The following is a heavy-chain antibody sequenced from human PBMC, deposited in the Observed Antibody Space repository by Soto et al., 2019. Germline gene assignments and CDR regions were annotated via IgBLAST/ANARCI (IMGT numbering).Heavy chain of an antibody. Sequence: ASVKVSCKASGYNFSDYYIHWVRQAPGQGLEWLGWVSPKSGGTNYAQKFKGRVTMTRDTSSNTVYMDLSGLKSDDTAVYFCAKNGCCGDCYSSVAGNWFDPWGQGTLVTVSS. J-gene: IGHJ5*02. CDR1: GYNFSDYY. D-gene: IGHD2-21*02. CDR2: VSPKSGGT. CDR3: AKNGCCGDCYSSVAGNWFDP. V-gene: IGHV1-2*02.